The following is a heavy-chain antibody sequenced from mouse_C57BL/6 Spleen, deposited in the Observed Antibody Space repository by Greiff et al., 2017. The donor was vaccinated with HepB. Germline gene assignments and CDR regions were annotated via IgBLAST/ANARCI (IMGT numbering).Heavy chain of an antibody. Sequence: EVQRVESGGGLVQPKGSLKLSCAASGFSFNTYAMNWVRQAPGKGLEWVARIRSKSNNYATYYADSVKDRFTISRDDSESMLYLQMNNVKTEDTAMYYCVSYYYGSSYGYFDVWGTGTTVTVSS. D-gene: IGHD1-1*01. V-gene: IGHV10-1*01. CDR1: GFSFNTYA. CDR3: VSYYYGSSYGYFDV. CDR2: IRSKSNNYAT. J-gene: IGHJ1*03.